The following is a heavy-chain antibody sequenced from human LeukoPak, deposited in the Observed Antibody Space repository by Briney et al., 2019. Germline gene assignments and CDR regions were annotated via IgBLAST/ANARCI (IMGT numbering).Heavy chain of an antibody. CDR1: GFTFTNSA. CDR3: AADTLQVAS. Sequence: SVTVSCKVSGFTFTNSAIQWVRQARGQRLEWIGWIVVGSGDTNCARKFQDRVTITRDMSTSTAYMELTSLRTEDTAVYYCAADTLQVASWGQGTLVTVSS. D-gene: IGHD4-11*01. CDR2: IVVGSGDT. J-gene: IGHJ4*02. V-gene: IGHV1-58*02.